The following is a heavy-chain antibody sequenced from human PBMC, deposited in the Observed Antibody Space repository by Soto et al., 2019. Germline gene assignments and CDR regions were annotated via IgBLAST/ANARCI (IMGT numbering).Heavy chain of an antibody. V-gene: IGHV1-69*13. D-gene: IGHD3-16*01. Sequence: VKVSFKATRCTLSSYASCRLRQAPGQGLEWMGGIIPIFGTANYAQKFQGRVTITADESTSTAYMELSSLRSEDTAVYYCTRDSERLGQYYYGMDVWGQGTTVTVSS. J-gene: IGHJ6*02. CDR2: IIPIFGTA. CDR3: TRDSERLGQYYYGMDV. CDR1: RCTLSSYA.